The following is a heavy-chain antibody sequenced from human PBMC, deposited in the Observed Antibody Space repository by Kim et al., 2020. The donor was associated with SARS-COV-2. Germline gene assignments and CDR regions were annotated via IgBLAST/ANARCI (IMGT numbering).Heavy chain of an antibody. J-gene: IGHJ4*02. V-gene: IGHV3-23*01. CDR2: VIGSGRST. D-gene: IGHD3-10*01. CDR1: GFTFSSYG. CDR3: AKDFIRGISDF. Sequence: GGSLRLSCAASGFTFSSYGMSWVRQAPGKGLEWVSTVIGSGRSTTYADSVRGRFTISRDNSKNTLSLQMNGLRAEDTAVYYCAKDFIRGISDFWGQGTLV.